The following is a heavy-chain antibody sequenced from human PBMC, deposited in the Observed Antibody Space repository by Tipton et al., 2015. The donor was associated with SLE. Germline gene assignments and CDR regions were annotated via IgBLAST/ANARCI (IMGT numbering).Heavy chain of an antibody. CDR3: AREGYSSSSVYYYMDV. D-gene: IGHD6-6*01. CDR1: GGSISSGSYY. Sequence: TLSLTCTVSGGSISSGSYYWSWIRQPAGKGLEWIGRIYTSGSTNYNPSLKSRVTISVDTSKNQFSLKLSSVTAADTAVYCCAREGYSSSSVYYYMDVWGKGTTVTVSS. J-gene: IGHJ6*03. CDR2: IYTSGST. V-gene: IGHV4-61*02.